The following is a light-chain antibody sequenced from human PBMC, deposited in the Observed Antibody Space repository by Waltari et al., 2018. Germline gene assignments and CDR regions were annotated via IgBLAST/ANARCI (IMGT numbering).Light chain of an antibody. J-gene: IGLJ1*01. CDR1: SSDVGGHTQ. V-gene: IGLV2-14*01. CDR2: DVI. CDR3: SSYTSSNTFV. Sequence: QSALTQPASVSGSPGQSITISCTGPSSDVGGHTQASWCQQHPGKAPKVLIYDVIFRATGVSNRFSGSKSGNTASLTISGLQADDEGDYYCSSYTSSNTFVFGTGTKVTVL.